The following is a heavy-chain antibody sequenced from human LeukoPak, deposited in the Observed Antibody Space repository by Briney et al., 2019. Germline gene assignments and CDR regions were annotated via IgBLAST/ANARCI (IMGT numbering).Heavy chain of an antibody. CDR1: GYTFTGYY. Sequence: AXVKVSCKASGYTFTGYYMHWVRQAPGQGLEWMGWISAYNGNTNYAQKLQGRVTMTTDTSTSTAYMELRSLRSDDTAVYYCARGHDILTGYYTAGDFDYWGQGTLVTVSS. V-gene: IGHV1-18*04. J-gene: IGHJ4*02. D-gene: IGHD3-9*01. CDR2: ISAYNGNT. CDR3: ARGHDILTGYYTAGDFDY.